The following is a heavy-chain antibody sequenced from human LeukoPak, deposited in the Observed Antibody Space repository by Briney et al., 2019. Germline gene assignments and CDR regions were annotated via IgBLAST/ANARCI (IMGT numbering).Heavy chain of an antibody. CDR3: ARDGSSWSNWLDP. V-gene: IGHV3-74*01. D-gene: IGHD6-13*01. Sequence: GGSLRLSCAASGFTFSSYWMHWVRQAPGKGLVWVSRINSDGSSTSYAASVKGRFTISRDNAKNTLYLQMNSLRAEDTAVYYCARDGSSWSNWLDPWGQGTLVTVSS. J-gene: IGHJ5*02. CDR2: INSDGSST. CDR1: GFTFSSYW.